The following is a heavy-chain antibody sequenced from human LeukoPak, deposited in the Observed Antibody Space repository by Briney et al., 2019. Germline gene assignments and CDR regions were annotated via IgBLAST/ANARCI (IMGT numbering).Heavy chain of an antibody. D-gene: IGHD6-6*01. CDR2: IKQDGSEK. Sequence: GGSLRLSCAASGFTFSSYVMHWVRQAPGKGLEWVANIKQDGSEKYYVDSVKGRFTISRDNAKNSLYLQMNSLRAEDTAVYYCARGGIAARRRVGRHDAFDIWGQGTMVTVSS. CDR3: ARGGIAARRRVGRHDAFDI. CDR1: GFTFSSYV. V-gene: IGHV3-7*01. J-gene: IGHJ3*02.